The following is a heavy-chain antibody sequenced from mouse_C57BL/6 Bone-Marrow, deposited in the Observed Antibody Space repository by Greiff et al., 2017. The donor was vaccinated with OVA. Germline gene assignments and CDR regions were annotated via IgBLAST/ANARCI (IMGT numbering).Heavy chain of an antibody. CDR3: VGWYFDV. V-gene: IGHV1-9*01. J-gene: IGHJ1*03. CDR2: ILPGSGST. Sequence: QVQLKQSGAELMKPGASVKLSCKATGYTFTGYWIEWVKQRPGHGLEWIGEILPGSGSTNYNEKFQGKATITADTSSNTAYLQLSSLTSEDTAIYYCVGWYFDVWGTGTTVTVSS. CDR1: GYTFTGYW.